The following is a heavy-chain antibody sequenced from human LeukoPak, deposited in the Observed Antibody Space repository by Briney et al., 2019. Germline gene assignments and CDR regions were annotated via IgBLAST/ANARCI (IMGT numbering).Heavy chain of an antibody. V-gene: IGHV4-34*01. Sequence: SETLSLTCAVYGGSFSGYYWSWIRQLPGKGLEWIGEINHSGSTNYNPSLKSRVTISVDTSKNQFSLKLSSVTAADTAVYYCARVSYDSSGYYPGDWGQGTLVTVSS. CDR1: GGSFSGYY. J-gene: IGHJ4*02. CDR2: INHSGST. D-gene: IGHD3-22*01. CDR3: ARVSYDSSGYYPGD.